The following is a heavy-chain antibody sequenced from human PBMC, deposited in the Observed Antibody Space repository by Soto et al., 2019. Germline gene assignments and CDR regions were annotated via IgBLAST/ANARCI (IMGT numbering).Heavy chain of an antibody. D-gene: IGHD6-19*01. J-gene: IGHJ3*02. V-gene: IGHV3-30*18. CDR1: GFTFSSYG. CDR3: AKETAGIAVARGHAFDI. CDR2: ISYDGSNK. Sequence: QVQLVESGGGVVQPGRSLRLSCAASGFTFSSYGMHWVRQAPGKGLEWVAVISYDGSNKYYADSVKGRFTISRDNSKNTLYLQMNSLRAEDTAVYYCAKETAGIAVARGHAFDIWGQGTMVTVSS.